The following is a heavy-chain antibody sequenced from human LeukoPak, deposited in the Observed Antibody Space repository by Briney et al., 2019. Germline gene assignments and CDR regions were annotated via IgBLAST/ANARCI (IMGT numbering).Heavy chain of an antibody. CDR2: INHSGST. J-gene: IGHJ4*02. Sequence: SETLSLTCAVYGGSFSGYYWSWIRQPPGKGLEWIGEINHSGSTNYNPSLKCRVTISVDTSKNQFSLKLSSVTAADTAVYYCARGTRWLQLMKWGQGTLVTVSS. D-gene: IGHD5-24*01. CDR3: ARGTRWLQLMK. CDR1: GGSFSGYY. V-gene: IGHV4-34*01.